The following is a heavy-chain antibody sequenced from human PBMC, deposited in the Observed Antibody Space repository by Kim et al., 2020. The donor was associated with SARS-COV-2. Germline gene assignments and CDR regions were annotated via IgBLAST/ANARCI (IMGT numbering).Heavy chain of an antibody. D-gene: IGHD6-19*01. V-gene: IGHV4-34*01. CDR3: ARGLSPRQWLVIGY. Sequence: NPYLKSRVTISVDTSKNQFSLKLSSVTAADTAVYYCARGLSPRQWLVIGYWGQGTLVTVSS. J-gene: IGHJ4*02.